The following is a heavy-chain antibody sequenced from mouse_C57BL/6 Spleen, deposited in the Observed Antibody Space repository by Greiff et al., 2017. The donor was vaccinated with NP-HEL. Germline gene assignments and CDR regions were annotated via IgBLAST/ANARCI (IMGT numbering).Heavy chain of an antibody. D-gene: IGHD1-1*01. Sequence: VQLQESGPELVKPGASVKISCKASGYAFSSSWMNWVKQRPGKGLEWIGRIYPGDGDTNYNGKFKGKATLTADNSSSTAYMQLSSLTSEDSAVYFCARPASYYGRSQWFAYWGQGTLVTVSA. J-gene: IGHJ3*01. CDR3: ARPASYYGRSQWFAY. V-gene: IGHV1-82*01. CDR1: GYAFSSSW. CDR2: IYPGDGDT.